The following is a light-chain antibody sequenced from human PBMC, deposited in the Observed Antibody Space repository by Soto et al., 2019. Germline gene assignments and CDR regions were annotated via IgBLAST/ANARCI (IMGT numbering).Light chain of an antibody. V-gene: IGKV1-12*01. CDR1: QPISSY. CDR2: AAS. Sequence: DIPMTQSPSSVSASVGDRVTITCRASQPISSYLAWYQQKPGKAPKLLIYAASSLQSGVPSRFSGSVSGTEFTLAISSLQPEDFATYYCQQAYSLPRTFGQGTKVEVK. J-gene: IGKJ1*01. CDR3: QQAYSLPRT.